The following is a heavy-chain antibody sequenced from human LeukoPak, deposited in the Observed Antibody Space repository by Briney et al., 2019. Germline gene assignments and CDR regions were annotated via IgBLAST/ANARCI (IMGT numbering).Heavy chain of an antibody. CDR3: ARGTTVTTSLPPLPPFDP. CDR1: GFTFSSYD. V-gene: IGHV3-13*01. Sequence: GGSLRLSCAAPGFTFSSYDMHWVRQATGKGLEWVSAIGTAGDTYYPGSVKGRFTISRENAKNSLYLQMNSLRAEDTAVYYCARGTTVTTSLPPLPPFDPWGQGTLVTVSS. D-gene: IGHD4-17*01. CDR2: IGTAGDT. J-gene: IGHJ5*02.